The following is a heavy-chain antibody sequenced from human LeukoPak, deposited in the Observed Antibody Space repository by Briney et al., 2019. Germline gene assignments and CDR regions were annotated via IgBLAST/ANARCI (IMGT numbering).Heavy chain of an antibody. V-gene: IGHV3-48*01. CDR2: ISSSSSTI. CDR1: RLTFSIYS. CDR3: ARDYSSGSLNLDY. J-gene: IGHJ4*02. D-gene: IGHD3-22*01. Sequence: LSGPSQRLSYAASRLTFSIYSMISVRQAPGKGLEWLSYISSSSSTIYYSDSVKGRFTISRDNAKNSLYLQMNSLGAEATAVYYCARDYSSGSLNLDYWGQGILVTVSS.